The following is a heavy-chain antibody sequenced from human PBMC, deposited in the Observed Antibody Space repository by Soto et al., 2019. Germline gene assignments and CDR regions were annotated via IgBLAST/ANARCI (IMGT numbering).Heavy chain of an antibody. J-gene: IGHJ4*02. CDR3: ARKGYPYYFDY. Sequence: PSETLSLTCAVYGGSFSGYYWSWIRQPPGKGLEWIGEINHSGSTNYNPSLKSRVTISVDTSKNQFSLKLSSVTAADTAVYYCARKGYPYYFDYWGQGTLVTVSS. V-gene: IGHV4-34*01. D-gene: IGHD5-12*01. CDR2: INHSGST. CDR1: GGSFSGYY.